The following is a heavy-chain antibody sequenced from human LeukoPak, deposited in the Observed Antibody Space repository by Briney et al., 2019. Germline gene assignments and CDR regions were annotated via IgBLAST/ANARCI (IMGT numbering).Heavy chain of an antibody. CDR3: ARDHRGYYDSSGPDY. D-gene: IGHD3-22*01. CDR1: GFTFSSYS. J-gene: IGHJ4*02. V-gene: IGHV3-21*01. CDR2: ISSSSSYI. Sequence: KPGGSLRLSCAAFGFTFSSYSMNWVRQAPGKGLEWVSSISSSSSYIYYADSVKGRFTISRDNAKNSLYLQMNSLRAEDTAVYYCARDHRGYYDSSGPDYWGQGTLVTVSS.